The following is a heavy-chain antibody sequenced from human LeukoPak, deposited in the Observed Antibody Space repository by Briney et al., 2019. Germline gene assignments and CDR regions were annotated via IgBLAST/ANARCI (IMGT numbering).Heavy chain of an antibody. CDR2: INNDGSST. CDR1: GFTFSSYW. V-gene: IGHV3-74*01. CDR3: ARDRGWLQLNDAFDI. Sequence: GGSLRLSCAASGFTFSSYWMHWVRQAPGKGLVWVSRINNDGSSTSYADSVKGRFAISRDNAKNTLYLQMSSLRAEDTAVYYCARDRGWLQLNDAFDIWGQGTMVTVSS. D-gene: IGHD5-24*01. J-gene: IGHJ3*02.